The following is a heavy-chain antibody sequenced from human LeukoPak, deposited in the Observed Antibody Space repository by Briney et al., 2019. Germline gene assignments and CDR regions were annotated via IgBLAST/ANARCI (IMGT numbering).Heavy chain of an antibody. Sequence: GGSLRLSCAASGFTFSDYGIHWVRQAPGQGLEWVALIWYDGSKKYYADSVKGRFTISRDNTKNTLYLQLNGLRADDTAVYYCARAHSSSSTFDLWGQGTLVTVSS. D-gene: IGHD6-6*01. CDR3: ARAHSSSSTFDL. J-gene: IGHJ4*02. CDR1: GFTFSDYG. CDR2: IWYDGSKK. V-gene: IGHV3-33*01.